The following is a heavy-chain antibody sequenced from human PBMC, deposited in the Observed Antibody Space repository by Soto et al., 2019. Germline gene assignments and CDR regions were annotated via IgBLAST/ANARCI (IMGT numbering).Heavy chain of an antibody. J-gene: IGHJ6*02. V-gene: IGHV3-9*01. CDR2: ISGKSGSL. CDR1: GFIFDDYA. Sequence: EVQLVESGGGLVQPGRSLRLSCAASGFIFDDYAMHWVRQAPGKGLEWVSVISGKSGSLGYADSVKGRFTISRDNAKNSLYLQMNSLRAEDTALYYCAKDRYSSSAYYYYGMDGWGQGTTVTVSS. CDR3: AKDRYSSSAYYYYGMDG. D-gene: IGHD5-18*01.